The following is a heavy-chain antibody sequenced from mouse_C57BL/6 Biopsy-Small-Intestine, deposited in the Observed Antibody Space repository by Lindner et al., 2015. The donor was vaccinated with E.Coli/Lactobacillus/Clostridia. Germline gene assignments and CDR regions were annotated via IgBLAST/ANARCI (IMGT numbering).Heavy chain of an antibody. CDR2: IFPGDGDT. CDR3: ARGSNFGSTSYAMDY. Sequence: VQLQESGPELVKPGASVKISCKASGYEFSSSWMNWVKQRPGKGLKWIGRIFPGDGDTNYNGKFKDKATLTADKSSSTAYMQLTSLTSEDSAVYFCARGSNFGSTSYAMDYWGQGTSVTVSS. V-gene: IGHV1-82*01. J-gene: IGHJ4*01. CDR1: GYEFSSSW. D-gene: IGHD1-1*01.